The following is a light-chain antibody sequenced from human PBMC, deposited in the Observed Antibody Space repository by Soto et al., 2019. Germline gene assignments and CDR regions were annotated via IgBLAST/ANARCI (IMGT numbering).Light chain of an antibody. Sequence: ASLGDRVTITCRASQSISSYLNWYQQKPGKAPKLLIYAASSLQSGVPSRFSGSGSGTDFTLTISSLQPEDFATYYCQQSYSTPWTFGQGTKVDIK. CDR3: QQSYSTPWT. CDR2: AAS. V-gene: IGKV1-39*01. J-gene: IGKJ1*01. CDR1: QSISSY.